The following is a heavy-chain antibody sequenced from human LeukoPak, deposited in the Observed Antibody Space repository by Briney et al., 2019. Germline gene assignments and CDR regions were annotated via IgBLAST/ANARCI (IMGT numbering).Heavy chain of an antibody. CDR2: INSDGSST. D-gene: IGHD6-13*01. CDR3: AREPSSWYVDY. V-gene: IGHV3-74*01. Sequence: GGSLRLSCAASGFIFSSYWMHWVRQAPGKGLVWVSRINSDGSSTSYVDSVKGRFTISRDNAKNTLYLQMSSLRVEDTAVYFCAREPSSWYVDYWGQGTLVTVSS. CDR1: GFIFSSYW. J-gene: IGHJ4*02.